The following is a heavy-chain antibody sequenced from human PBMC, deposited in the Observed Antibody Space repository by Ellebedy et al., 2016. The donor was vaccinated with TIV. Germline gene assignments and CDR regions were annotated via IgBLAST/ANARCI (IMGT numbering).Heavy chain of an antibody. CDR2: IHPSDSDT. CDR3: ARRGDSDFDS. D-gene: IGHD4-17*01. V-gene: IGHV5-10-1*01. J-gene: IGHJ4*02. Sequence: PGGSLRLSCKISGYNFSNNWISWVRQKPGKGLEWMGRIHPSDSDTDYRPSFRGHVTMSVNKSISFAFLQWSSLQASDTVMYYCARRGDSDFDSWGQGTVVTVSP. CDR1: GYNFSNNW.